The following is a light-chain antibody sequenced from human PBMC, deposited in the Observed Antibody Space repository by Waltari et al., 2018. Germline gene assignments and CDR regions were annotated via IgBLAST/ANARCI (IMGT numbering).Light chain of an antibody. Sequence: QSVLTQPPSASGTPGQRVAISCSGTRSNIGSNSVHWYQQLPGTAPKLLTQSNNQRPSGVPDRFCGSKSGPSASLAIRGLQSEDEAHYYCAAWDASLNGWVFGGGTKLTVL. CDR3: AAWDASLNGWV. J-gene: IGLJ3*02. CDR2: SNN. CDR1: RSNIGSNS. V-gene: IGLV1-44*01.